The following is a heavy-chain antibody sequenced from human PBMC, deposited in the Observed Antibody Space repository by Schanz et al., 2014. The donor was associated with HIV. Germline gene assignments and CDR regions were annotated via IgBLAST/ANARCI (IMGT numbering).Heavy chain of an antibody. J-gene: IGHJ4*02. V-gene: IGHV3-74*02. CDR2: INSDGSST. CDR1: GSTFSSYW. Sequence: EVQLLESGGGLVQPGGSLRLSCAASGSTFSSYWMHLVRQAPGKGLVWVSRINSDGSSTNYADSVKGRVTISRDNSKNTLYLQMNNLKTEDTAVYYCAKAGLFFGQLWLGCFDYWGQGAQVTVSS. CDR3: AKAGLFFGQLWLGCFDY. D-gene: IGHD5-18*01.